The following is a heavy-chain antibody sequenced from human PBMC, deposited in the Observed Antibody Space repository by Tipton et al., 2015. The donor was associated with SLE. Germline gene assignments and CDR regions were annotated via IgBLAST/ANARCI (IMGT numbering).Heavy chain of an antibody. D-gene: IGHD3-16*02. CDR3: AREGSTPFGGVIEGALDY. J-gene: IGHJ4*02. Sequence: TLSLTCAVSGGSIGSGGYSWNWIRQPPGKGLEWIGYVYHSGSAYYNPSLKSRVTISVDRSRNQFSLILSSVTAADTAVYYCAREGSTPFGGVIEGALDYWGPGTLVTVSS. V-gene: IGHV4-30-2*01. CDR1: GGSIGSGGYS. CDR2: VYHSGSA.